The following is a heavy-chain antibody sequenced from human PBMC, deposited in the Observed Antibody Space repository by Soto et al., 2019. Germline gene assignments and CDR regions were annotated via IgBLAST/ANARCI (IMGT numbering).Heavy chain of an antibody. Sequence: EVQLLESGGGLVQPGGSLRLSCAASGFTFRAYAMSWVRQAPGKGLEWVSGLVGSGDDIHYAASVRGRFTVSRDNSKNMLFLQMNSLRDEDTAVYYCAKGAGANNGVWEAFDLWGQGTKVTVSS. V-gene: IGHV3-23*01. CDR1: GFTFRAYA. J-gene: IGHJ3*01. CDR3: AKGAGANNGVWEAFDL. CDR2: LVGSGDDI. D-gene: IGHD2-8*01.